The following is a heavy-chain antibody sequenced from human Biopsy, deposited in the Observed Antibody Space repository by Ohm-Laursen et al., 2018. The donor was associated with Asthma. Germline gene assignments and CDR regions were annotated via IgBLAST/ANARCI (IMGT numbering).Heavy chain of an antibody. J-gene: IGHJ6*02. D-gene: IGHD3-10*01. CDR3: ARAVDYSHYYGIDV. Sequence: ASVKVSCKTSGYTFNSAGITWVRQAPGQGLERMGWISVYNGNTKVAQKLQDRVTMITDTSTSTAYMELRSQRSDDTAVYFCARAVDYSHYYGIDVWGQGTTVTVS. CDR1: GYTFNSAG. CDR2: ISVYNGNT. V-gene: IGHV1-18*01.